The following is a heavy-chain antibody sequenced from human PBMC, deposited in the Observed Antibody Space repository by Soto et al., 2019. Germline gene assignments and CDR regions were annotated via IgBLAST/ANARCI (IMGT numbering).Heavy chain of an antibody. CDR2: IKSKNDGGTT. CDR1: GFIVSSAW. Sequence: EVQLVESGGGLVKPGGSLRLSCTVSGFIVSSAWMNWVRQAPGKGLEWVGRIKSKNDGGTTDYAAPVEGRVTISLDDSNNMHSQQKEMMTNEDAAVYYCTTAPQRARTSENAHYWGQGTLVTVSS. V-gene: IGHV3-15*07. J-gene: IGHJ4*02. CDR3: TTAPQRARTSENAHY. D-gene: IGHD6-6*01.